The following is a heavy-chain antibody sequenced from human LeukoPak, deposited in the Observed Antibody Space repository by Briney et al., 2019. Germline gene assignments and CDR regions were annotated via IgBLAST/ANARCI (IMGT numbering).Heavy chain of an antibody. CDR3: ARDWRYNLNYDSGRSFDY. D-gene: IGHD1-7*01. CDR2: ISSSGSTI. Sequence: GGSLRLSCAASGFTFSSYEMNWVRQAPGKGLEWVSYISSSGSTIYYADSVKGRFTISRDNAKNSLYLQMNSLRAEDTAVYYCARDWRYNLNYDSGRSFDYWGQGTLVTVTS. CDR1: GFTFSSYE. J-gene: IGHJ4*02. V-gene: IGHV3-48*03.